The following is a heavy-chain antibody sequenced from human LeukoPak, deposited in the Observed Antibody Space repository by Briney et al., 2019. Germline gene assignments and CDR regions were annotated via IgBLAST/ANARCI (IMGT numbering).Heavy chain of an antibody. CDR3: ARGNHPEYNWNERDYYYMDV. CDR2: IYYSGST. V-gene: IGHV4-59*01. D-gene: IGHD1-1*01. J-gene: IGHJ6*03. Sequence: SETLSLTCTVSGGSISSYYWSWIRQPPGKGLEWIGYIYYSGSTNYNPSLKSRVTISVDTSKNQFSLKLSSVTAADTAVYYCARGNHPEYNWNERDYYYMDVWGKGTTVTVSS. CDR1: GGSISSYY.